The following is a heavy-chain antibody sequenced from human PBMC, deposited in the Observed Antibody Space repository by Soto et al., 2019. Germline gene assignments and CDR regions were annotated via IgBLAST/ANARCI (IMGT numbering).Heavy chain of an antibody. CDR1: GGTFSSYS. CDR2: IIPIFGTA. Sequence: SVKVSCKASGGTFSSYSISWVLQAPGQGLEWMGGIIPIFGTANYAQKFQGRVTITADESTSTAYMELSSLRSEDTAVYYCARATEKRSGYPFDYWGQGTLVTVSS. D-gene: IGHD3-22*01. J-gene: IGHJ4*02. V-gene: IGHV1-69*13. CDR3: ARATEKRSGYPFDY.